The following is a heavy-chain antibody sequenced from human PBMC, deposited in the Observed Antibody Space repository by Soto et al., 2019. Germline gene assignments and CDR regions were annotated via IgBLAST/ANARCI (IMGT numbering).Heavy chain of an antibody. CDR1: GFTFSSYW. CDR3: ARGVVAARRIDY. CDR2: INSDGSST. V-gene: IGHV3-74*01. Sequence: EVQLVESGGGLVQPGGSLRLSCAASGFTFSSYWMHWVHQAPGKGLVWVSRINSDGSSTSYADSVKGRFTISRDNAKNTLYLQMNSLRAEDTAVYYCARGVVAARRIDYWGQGTLVTVSS. D-gene: IGHD6-6*01. J-gene: IGHJ4*02.